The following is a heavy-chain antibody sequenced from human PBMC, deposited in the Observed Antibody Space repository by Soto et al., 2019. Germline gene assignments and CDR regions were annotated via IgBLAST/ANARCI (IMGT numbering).Heavy chain of an antibody. CDR1: GLTFRNHW. D-gene: IGHD4-4*01. V-gene: IGHV3-74*01. Sequence: GGSLRLSCAASGLTFRNHWMYWVRQAPGKGLVWVSHINWDGSDTNYADSVKGRFTISRDNAKNMLYLQLNSLTAEDTAVYYCVRDVQYTFDYWGLGTLVTVSS. CDR3: VRDVQYTFDY. CDR2: INWDGSDT. J-gene: IGHJ4*02.